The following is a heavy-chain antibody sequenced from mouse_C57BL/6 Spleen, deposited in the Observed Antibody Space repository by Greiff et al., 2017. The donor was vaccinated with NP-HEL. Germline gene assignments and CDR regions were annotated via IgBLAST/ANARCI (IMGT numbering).Heavy chain of an antibody. CDR1: GYTFTSYW. V-gene: IGHV1-59*01. D-gene: IGHD3-1*01. CDR3: ARSGTSAY. Sequence: QVQLKQPGAELVRPGTSVKLSCKASGYTFTSYWMHWVKQRPGQGLEWIGVIDPSDSYTNYNQKFKGKATLTVDTSSSTAYMQLNSLTSEDSSVYYCARSGTSAYWGQLALVTFAA. CDR2: IDPSDSYT. J-gene: IGHJ3*01.